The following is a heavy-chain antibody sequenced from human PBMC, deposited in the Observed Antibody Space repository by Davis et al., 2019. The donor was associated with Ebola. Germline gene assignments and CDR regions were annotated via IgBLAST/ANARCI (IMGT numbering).Heavy chain of an antibody. CDR2: LWHDGINE. CDR1: GFRLISYG. V-gene: IGHV3-33*01. J-gene: IGHJ5*02. CDR3: TGAISYGWFDP. D-gene: IGHD4-17*01. Sequence: GESLKISCAASGFRLISYGMHWVRQAPGKGLEWVAILWHDGINEYYGESVKGRFTVSRDTSKNTVYLQMNNLRAEDTAVYYCTGAISYGWFDPWGQGTLVTVSS.